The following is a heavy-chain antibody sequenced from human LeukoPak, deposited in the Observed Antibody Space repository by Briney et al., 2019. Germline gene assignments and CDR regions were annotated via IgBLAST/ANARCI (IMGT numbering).Heavy chain of an antibody. D-gene: IGHD5-24*01. CDR3: ARGYGYNIDY. CDR2: INHSGST. J-gene: IGHJ4*02. V-gene: IGHV4-34*01. Sequence: SETLSLTCAAYGGSFSGYYWSWIRQPPGKGLEWIGEINHSGSTNYNPSLKSRVTISVDTSKNQFSLKLSSVTAADTAVYYCARGYGYNIDYWGQGTLVTVSS. CDR1: GGSFSGYY.